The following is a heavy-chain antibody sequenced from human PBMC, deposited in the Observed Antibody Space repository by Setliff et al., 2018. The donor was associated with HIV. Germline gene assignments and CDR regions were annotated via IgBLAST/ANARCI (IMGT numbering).Heavy chain of an antibody. CDR3: ARDGADYNFRRGSYPFDI. V-gene: IGHV7-4-1*02. D-gene: IGHD3-3*01. Sequence: VASVKVSCKASGYTFNNYPINWVRQAPGQGLEWMGWINTNTGSPRFARGFTGRFGFSLDTSVTTTFLHISNLKAEDTAIYYCARDGADYNFRRGSYPFDIWGQGTLVTVSS. CDR2: INTNTGSP. CDR1: GYTFNNYP. J-gene: IGHJ4*02.